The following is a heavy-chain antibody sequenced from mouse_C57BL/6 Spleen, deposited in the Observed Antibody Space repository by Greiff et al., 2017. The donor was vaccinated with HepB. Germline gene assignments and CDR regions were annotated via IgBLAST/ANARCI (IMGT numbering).Heavy chain of an antibody. CDR2: ISGGGGNT. D-gene: IGHD1-1*02. CDR3: ARLWRYYAMDY. Sequence: EVNLVESGGGLVKPGGSLKLSCAASGFTFSSYTMSWVRQTPEKRLEWVATISGGGGNTYYPDSVKGRFTISRDNAKNTLYLQMSSLRSEDTALYYCARLWRYYAMDYWGQGTSVTVSS. CDR1: GFTFSSYT. J-gene: IGHJ4*01. V-gene: IGHV5-9*01.